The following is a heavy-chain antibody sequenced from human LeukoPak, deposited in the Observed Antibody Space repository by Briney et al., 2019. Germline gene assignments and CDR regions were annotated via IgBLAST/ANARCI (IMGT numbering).Heavy chain of an antibody. D-gene: IGHD2-2*01. CDR2: IRSKAYGGTT. CDR1: GFTFGDYA. CDR3: TRAVRDIVVVPAAAYYYYYMDV. V-gene: IGHV3-49*04. J-gene: IGHJ6*03. Sequence: GGSLRLSCTASGFTFGDYAMSWVRQAPGKGLEWVGFIRSKAYGGTTEYAASVKGRSTISRDDSKSIAYLQMNSLKTEDTAVYYCTRAVRDIVVVPAAAYYYYYMDVWGKGTTVTVSS.